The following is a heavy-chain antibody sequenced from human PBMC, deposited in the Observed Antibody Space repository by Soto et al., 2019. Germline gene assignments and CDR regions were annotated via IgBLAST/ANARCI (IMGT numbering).Heavy chain of an antibody. J-gene: IGHJ4*02. Sequence: QVQLQESGPGLVKPSQTLSLTCTVSGGSISSGGYYWSWIRQHPGKGLEWIGYIYYSGSTYYNPSLKSRVTISVDTSKNQFSLKLSSATAADRAVYYCPSGVTMVRGVIHTPYFDYWGQGTLVSVSS. V-gene: IGHV4-31*03. CDR3: PSGVTMVRGVIHTPYFDY. CDR1: GGSISSGGYY. D-gene: IGHD3-10*01. CDR2: IYYSGST.